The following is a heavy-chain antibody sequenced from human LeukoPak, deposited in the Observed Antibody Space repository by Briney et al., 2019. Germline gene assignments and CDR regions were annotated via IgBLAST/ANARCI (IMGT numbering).Heavy chain of an antibody. J-gene: IGHJ5*02. V-gene: IGHV4-59*01. CDR1: GGSISSYY. D-gene: IGHD1-1*01. CDR2: IYYSGST. CDR3: ARDTTGNNWFDP. Sequence: PSETLSLTCTVSGGSISSYYWSWIRQPPGKGLEWIGYIYYSGSTNYNPSLKSRVTISVDTSKNQSSLKLSSVTAADTAVYYCARDTTGNNWFDPWGQGALVTVSS.